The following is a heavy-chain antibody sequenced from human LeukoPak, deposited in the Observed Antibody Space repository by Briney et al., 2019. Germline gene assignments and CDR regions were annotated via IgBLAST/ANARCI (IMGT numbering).Heavy chain of an antibody. CDR3: TTDILTGYFYYYYMDV. V-gene: IGHV3-15*01. CDR2: VKSKTDGGTT. CDR1: GFTFSNAW. Sequence: GGSLRLSCAASGFTFSNAWMSWVRQAPGKGLEWVGRVKSKTDGGTTDYAAPVKGRFTISRDDSKNTLYLQMNSLKTEDTAVYYCTTDILTGYFYYYYMDVWGKGTTVTISS. D-gene: IGHD3-9*01. J-gene: IGHJ6*03.